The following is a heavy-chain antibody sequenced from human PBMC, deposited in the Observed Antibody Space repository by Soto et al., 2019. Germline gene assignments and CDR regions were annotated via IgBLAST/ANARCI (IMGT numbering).Heavy chain of an antibody. J-gene: IGHJ6*02. CDR3: ARGTSGDTYYYYGMDV. D-gene: IGHD2-2*01. Sequence: GGSLRLSCAASGFTFSSYWMSWVRQAPGKGLEWVANIKQDGSEKYYVDSVKGRFTISRDNAKNSLYLQMNSLRAEDTAVYYCARGTSGDTYYYYGMDVWGQGTTVNGS. CDR1: GFTFSSYW. CDR2: IKQDGSEK. V-gene: IGHV3-7*03.